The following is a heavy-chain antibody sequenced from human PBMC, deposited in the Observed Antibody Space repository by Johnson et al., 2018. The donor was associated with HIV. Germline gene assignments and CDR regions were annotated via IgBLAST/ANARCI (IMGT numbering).Heavy chain of an antibody. J-gene: IGHJ3*02. Sequence: VQLVESGGGLVKPGGSLRLSCAASGFTFSDYYMSWIRHAPGKGLEWVSVIYSDGSTYYADSVKGSFSISRDNSKNTLYLQMNSLRAEETAGYYCARERGSSGAFGIWGQGTMVTVS. CDR2: IYSDGST. V-gene: IGHV3-66*01. CDR1: GFTFSDYY. D-gene: IGHD3-22*01. CDR3: ARERGSSGAFGI.